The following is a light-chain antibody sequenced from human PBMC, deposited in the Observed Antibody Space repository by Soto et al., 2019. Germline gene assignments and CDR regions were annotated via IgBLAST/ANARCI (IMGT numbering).Light chain of an antibody. CDR3: SSYTSTSTLVI. CDR2: GVR. Sequence: QSALTQPASVSGSPGQSITLSCTGSINDIGIYNYISWYQQHPDKAPKLIIYGVRHRPSGVSHRFSASKSGNTASLTISGLQAEDEAAYFCSSYTSTSTLVIFGGGTKVTVL. CDR1: INDIGIYNY. V-gene: IGLV2-14*01. J-gene: IGLJ2*01.